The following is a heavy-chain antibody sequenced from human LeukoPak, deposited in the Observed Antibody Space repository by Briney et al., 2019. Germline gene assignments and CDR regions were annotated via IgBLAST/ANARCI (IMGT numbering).Heavy chain of an antibody. Sequence: AGGSLRLSCAASGFTFSSYAMHWVRQAPGKGLEWVAVISYDGSNKYYADSVKGRFTISRDNSKNTLNLQMNSLRAEDTAIYYCAKDRVAVGATYYFDYWGQGTLVTVSS. CDR3: AKDRVAVGATYYFDY. J-gene: IGHJ4*02. D-gene: IGHD1-26*01. V-gene: IGHV3-30-3*01. CDR1: GFTFSSYA. CDR2: ISYDGSNK.